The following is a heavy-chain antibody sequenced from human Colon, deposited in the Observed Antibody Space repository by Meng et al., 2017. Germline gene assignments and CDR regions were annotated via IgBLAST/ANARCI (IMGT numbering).Heavy chain of an antibody. CDR3: ARYYYDSSGYYAIDY. CDR1: GGSISGDYY. D-gene: IGHD3-22*01. Sequence: QVQLQESGPRLVKPSQTLSLTCTVSGGSISGDYYWSWIRQPPGKGLEWIGYIYYSGSTHYNPSLKSRVTMSVDTSKNQFSLKLSSVTAADTAVYYCARYYYDSSGYYAIDYWGQGTLVTVSS. V-gene: IGHV4-30-4*01. CDR2: IYYSGST. J-gene: IGHJ4*02.